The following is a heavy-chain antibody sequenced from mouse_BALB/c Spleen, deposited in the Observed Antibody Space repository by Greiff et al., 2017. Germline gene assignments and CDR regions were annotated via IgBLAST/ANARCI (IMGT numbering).Heavy chain of an antibody. D-gene: IGHD2-10*02. V-gene: IGHV5-6-4*01. CDR1: GFTFSSYT. Sequence: DVMLVESGGGLVKPGGSLKLSCAASGFTFSSYTMSWVRQTPEKRLEWVATISSGGSYTYYPDSVKGRFTISRDNAKNTLYLQMSSLKSEDTAMYYCTREGYGPHFDYWGQGTTLTVSS. CDR2: ISSGGSYT. J-gene: IGHJ2*01. CDR3: TREGYGPHFDY.